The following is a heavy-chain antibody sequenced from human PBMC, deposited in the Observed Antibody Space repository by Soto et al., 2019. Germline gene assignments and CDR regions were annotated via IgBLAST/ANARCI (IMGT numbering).Heavy chain of an antibody. CDR3: ARAGKFSSRSNGLGV. CDR2: ISNSGNT. J-gene: IGHJ6*02. Sequence: QVQLQESGPGLVKPSQTLSLTCTVSGGSISNDAYYWSWIRQHPGKGLEWIAYISNSGNTNYNPTLKSRLTIAVDTSNNQFSLRLRSVTAADTAVYYCARAGKFSSRSNGLGVWGQGTTVTVSS. CDR1: GGSISNDAYY. D-gene: IGHD6-13*01. V-gene: IGHV4-31*03.